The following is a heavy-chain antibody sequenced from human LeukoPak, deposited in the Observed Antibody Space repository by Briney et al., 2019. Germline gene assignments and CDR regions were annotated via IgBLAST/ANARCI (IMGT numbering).Heavy chain of an antibody. CDR1: GGSISSSSYY. J-gene: IGHJ4*02. CDR2: IYYSGST. Sequence: PSETLSLTCTVSGGSISSSSYYWGWLRQPPGKGLEWIGSIYYSGSTYYNPSLKSRVTISVDTSKNQFSLKLSSVTAADTAVYYCARCSVAAAGRGLYYFDYWGQGTLVTVSS. V-gene: IGHV4-39*01. D-gene: IGHD6-13*01. CDR3: ARCSVAAAGRGLYYFDY.